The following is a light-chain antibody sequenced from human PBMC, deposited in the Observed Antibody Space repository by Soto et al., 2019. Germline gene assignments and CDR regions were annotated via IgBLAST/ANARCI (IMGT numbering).Light chain of an antibody. J-gene: IGKJ3*01. CDR2: GAS. CDR1: QSVSSN. CDR3: QQYYSTPAT. Sequence: EIVMTQSPATLSVSPGERATLSCRASQSVSSNLAWYQQKPGQAPRLLIYGASTRATGIPARFSGSGSGTEFTLTISSLQSEDFAVYYCQQYYSTPATFGPGTKVDIK. V-gene: IGKV3-15*01.